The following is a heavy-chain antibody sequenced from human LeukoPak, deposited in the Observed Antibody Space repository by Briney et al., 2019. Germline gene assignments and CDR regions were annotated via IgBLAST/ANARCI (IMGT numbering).Heavy chain of an antibody. Sequence: GGSLRLSCVASGFTFSSYYMQWVRQDPRKGLVWVSRISGDGTNINYADSVRGRFTISRDNAKNTLYLQMNSLRAEDTAVYYCARLYYDSSGSFAYWGQGTLVTVSS. CDR3: ARLYYDSSGSFAY. J-gene: IGHJ4*02. V-gene: IGHV3-74*01. D-gene: IGHD3-22*01. CDR1: GFTFSSYY. CDR2: ISGDGTNI.